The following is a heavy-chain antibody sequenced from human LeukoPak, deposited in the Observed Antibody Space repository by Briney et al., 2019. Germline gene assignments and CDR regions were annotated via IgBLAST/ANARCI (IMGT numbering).Heavy chain of an antibody. CDR1: GGSFSGYY. J-gene: IGHJ4*02. CDR3: ARPGYCSSTSCSGDY. Sequence: SETLSLTCAVYGGSFSGYYWSWIRQPPGKGLEWIGEINHSGSTNYNPSLKSRVTIPVDTSKNQFSLKLSSVTAADTAVYYCARPGYCSSTSCSGDYWGQGTLVTVSS. V-gene: IGHV4-34*01. D-gene: IGHD2-2*01. CDR2: INHSGST.